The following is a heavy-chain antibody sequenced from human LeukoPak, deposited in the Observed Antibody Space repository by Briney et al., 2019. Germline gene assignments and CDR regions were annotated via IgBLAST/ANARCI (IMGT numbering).Heavy chain of an antibody. J-gene: IGHJ4*02. CDR2: INPNSGGT. CDR3: ARMGWELLEVGFHFDY. Sequence: GASVKVSCKASGYTFTGYYMHWVRQAPGQGLEWMGWINPNSGGTNYAQKFQGRVTMTRDTSISTAYMELSRLRSDDTAVYYCARMGWELLEVGFHFDYWGQGTLVTVSS. V-gene: IGHV1-2*02. D-gene: IGHD1-26*01. CDR1: GYTFTGYY.